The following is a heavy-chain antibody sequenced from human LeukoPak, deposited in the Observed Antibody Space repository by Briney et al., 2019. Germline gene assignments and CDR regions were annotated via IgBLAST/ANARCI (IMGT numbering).Heavy chain of an antibody. V-gene: IGHV3-30-3*01. CDR2: ISYDGSNK. CDR1: GFTFSSYA. Sequence: GGSLRLSCAASGFTFSSYAMHWVRQAPGKGLEWVAVISYDGSNKYYADSVKGRFTISRDNSKNTLYLQMNSLRAEDTVVYYCARGAAALSFDYWGQGTLVTVSS. CDR3: ARGAAALSFDY. D-gene: IGHD6-13*01. J-gene: IGHJ4*02.